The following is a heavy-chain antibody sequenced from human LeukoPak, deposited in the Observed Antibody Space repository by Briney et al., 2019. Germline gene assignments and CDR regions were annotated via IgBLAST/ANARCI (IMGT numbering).Heavy chain of an antibody. CDR1: GYTFTSYY. V-gene: IGHV1-46*01. CDR2: INPSGGST. Sequence: ASVKVSCEASGYTFTSYYMHWVRQAPGQGLEWMGIINPSGGSTSYAQKFQGRVTMTRDMSTSTVYMELSSLRSEDTAVYYCARVGYCTNGVCPSNNNWFDPWGQGTLVTVSS. J-gene: IGHJ5*02. D-gene: IGHD2-8*01. CDR3: ARVGYCTNGVCPSNNNWFDP.